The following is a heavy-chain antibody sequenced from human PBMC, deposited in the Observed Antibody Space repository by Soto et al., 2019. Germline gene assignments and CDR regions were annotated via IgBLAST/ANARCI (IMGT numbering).Heavy chain of an antibody. V-gene: IGHV4-4*02. D-gene: IGHD6-19*01. Sequence: PSETLSLTCAVSGGSISSSNWWSWVRQPPGKGLEWIGEIYHSGSTNYNPSLKSRVTISVDTSKNQFSLKLSSVTAADTAVYYCARHYKPPLAVAGSVWFDPWGQGTLVTVSS. CDR1: GGSISSSNW. CDR2: IYHSGST. J-gene: IGHJ5*02. CDR3: ARHYKPPLAVAGSVWFDP.